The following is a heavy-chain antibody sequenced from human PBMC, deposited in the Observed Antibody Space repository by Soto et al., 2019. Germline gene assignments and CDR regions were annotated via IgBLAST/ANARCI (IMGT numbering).Heavy chain of an antibody. CDR1: GFTFSSYA. D-gene: IGHD6-13*01. CDR3: AKIPHSSSWYLDAFDI. V-gene: IGHV3-23*01. J-gene: IGHJ3*02. Sequence: EVQLLESGGGLVQPGGSLRLSCAASGFTFSSYAMSWVRQAPGKGLEWVSAISGSGGSTYYADSVKGRFTISRDNSKNTLYLQMNCLRAEYTAVYYCAKIPHSSSWYLDAFDIWGQGTMVTVSS. CDR2: ISGSGGST.